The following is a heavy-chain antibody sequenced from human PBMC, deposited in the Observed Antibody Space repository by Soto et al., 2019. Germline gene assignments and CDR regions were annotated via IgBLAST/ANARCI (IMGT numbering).Heavy chain of an antibody. V-gene: IGHV3-21*01. CDR2: ISSSSSYI. CDR1: GFTFSSYS. Sequence: EVQLVESGGGLVKPGGSLRLSCAASGFTFSSYSMNWVRQAPGKGLEWVSSISSSSSYIYYADSVKGRFTISRDNAKNSLYLQMNSLRAEDTAVYYCARDQNFIHYYDSSGADGWYFDLWGRGTLVTVSS. CDR3: ARDQNFIHYYDSSGADGWYFDL. J-gene: IGHJ2*01. D-gene: IGHD3-22*01.